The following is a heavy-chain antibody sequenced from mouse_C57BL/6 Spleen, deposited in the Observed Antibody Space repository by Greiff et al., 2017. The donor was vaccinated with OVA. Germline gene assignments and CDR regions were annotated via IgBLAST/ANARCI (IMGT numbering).Heavy chain of an antibody. CDR1: GFNIKDDY. J-gene: IGHJ2*01. D-gene: IGHD1-1*01. CDR3: TTRVGATNDY. CDR2: IDPENGDT. V-gene: IGHV14-4*01. Sequence: EVQLQQSGAELVRPGASVKLSCTASGFNIKDDYMHWVKQRPEQGLEWIGWIDPENGDTEYASKFQGKATITADTSSNTAYLQLSSLTSEDTAVDYCTTRVGATNDYWGQGTTLTVSS.